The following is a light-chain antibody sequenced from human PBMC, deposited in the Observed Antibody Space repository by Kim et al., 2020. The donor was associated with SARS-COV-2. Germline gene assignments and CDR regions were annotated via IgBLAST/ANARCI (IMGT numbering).Light chain of an antibody. CDR3: QSYDSSLSGV. V-gene: IGLV1-40*01. Sequence: GQRVTISCTGRSSNIGAGYDVHWYQQLPGTAPKLLIYNNNNRPSGVPDRYSGSKSGTSASLAITGLRAEDEADYYCQSYDSSLSGVFGGGTKLTVL. J-gene: IGLJ3*02. CDR1: SSNIGAGYD. CDR2: NNN.